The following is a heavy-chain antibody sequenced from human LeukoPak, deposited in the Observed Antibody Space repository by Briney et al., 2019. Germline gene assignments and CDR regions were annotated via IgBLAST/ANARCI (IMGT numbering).Heavy chain of an antibody. CDR3: ARGAFNYYDSSGFGYYFDF. V-gene: IGHV4-61*01. J-gene: IGHJ4*02. Sequence: SETLSLTCTVSGGSVSSGSSYWSWIRQPPGQGLEWIGYIYYSGSTIYNPSLKSRVTISVDTSKNQFSLRLISVTAADTAVYYCARGAFNYYDSSGFGYYFDFWGQGTLVTVSS. CDR2: IYYSGST. CDR1: GGSVSSGSSY. D-gene: IGHD3-22*01.